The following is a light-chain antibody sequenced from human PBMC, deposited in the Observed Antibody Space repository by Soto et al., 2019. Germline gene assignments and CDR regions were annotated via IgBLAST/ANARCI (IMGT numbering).Light chain of an antibody. V-gene: IGLV2-8*01. CDR1: NSDVGGYNY. CDR2: EVN. J-gene: IGLJ1*01. CDR3: SSYAGSNWYV. Sequence: QCVLTQPASASGSPGQSVTISCTGTNSDVGGYNYVSWYQQYPGKAPKLIIYEVNERPSGVPDRFSGSKSGNTASLTVSGLQTADEADYYCSSYAGSNWYVFGTGTKVTVL.